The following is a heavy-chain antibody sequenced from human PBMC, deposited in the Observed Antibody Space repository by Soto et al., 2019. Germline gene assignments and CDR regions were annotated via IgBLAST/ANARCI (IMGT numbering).Heavy chain of an antibody. J-gene: IGHJ4*02. V-gene: IGHV3-11*01. CDR1: GFTFSDYY. Sequence: GGSLRLSCAASGFTFSDYYMSWIRQAPGKGLEWVSYISSSGSTIYYADSVKGRFTISRDNAKNSLYLQMNSLRAEDTAVYYCARAYDFWSGYYKEHYYFDYWGQGTLVTVSS. D-gene: IGHD3-3*01. CDR3: ARAYDFWSGYYKEHYYFDY. CDR2: ISSSGSTI.